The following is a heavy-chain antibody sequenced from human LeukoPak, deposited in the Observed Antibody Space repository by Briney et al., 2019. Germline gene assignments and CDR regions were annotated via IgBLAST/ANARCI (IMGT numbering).Heavy chain of an antibody. D-gene: IGHD5-12*01. CDR2: VSYDGSNK. V-gene: IGHV3-30*18. CDR3: AKDRGYGLVDY. CDR1: GFTFSSYG. Sequence: GGSLRLSCAASGFTFSSYGMHWVRQAPGKGLEWVAVVSYDGSNKYYADSVKGRFTISRDNSKNTLYLQMNSLRAEDTAVYYCAKDRGYGLVDYWGQGTLVTVSS. J-gene: IGHJ4*02.